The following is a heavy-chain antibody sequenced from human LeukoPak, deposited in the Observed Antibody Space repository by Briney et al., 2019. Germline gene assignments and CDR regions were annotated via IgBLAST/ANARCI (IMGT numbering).Heavy chain of an antibody. CDR2: IYTSGST. Sequence: PSETLSLTCTVSGGSIGSDNYYWSWIRQPAGKALEWIGRIYTSGSTNYSPSLESRVTISIDTSKNQFSLELTSVIAADTAVYYCARTSGWYNCFDPWGQGTLVTVSS. J-gene: IGHJ5*02. CDR1: GGSIGSDNYY. V-gene: IGHV4-61*02. D-gene: IGHD6-19*01. CDR3: ARTSGWYNCFDP.